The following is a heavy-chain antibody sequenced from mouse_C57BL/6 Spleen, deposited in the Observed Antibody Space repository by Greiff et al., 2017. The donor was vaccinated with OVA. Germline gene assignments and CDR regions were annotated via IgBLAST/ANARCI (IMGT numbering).Heavy chain of an antibody. CDR3: AREGTAQAFDY. V-gene: IGHV1-61*01. CDR2: IYPSDSET. Sequence: VQLQQPGAELVRPGSSVKLSCKASGYTFTSYWMDWVKQRPGQGLEWIGNIYPSDSETHYNQKFKDKATLTVDKSSSTAYMQLSSLTSEDSAVYYCAREGTAQAFDYWGQGTTLTVSS. CDR1: GYTFTSYW. D-gene: IGHD3-2*02. J-gene: IGHJ2*01.